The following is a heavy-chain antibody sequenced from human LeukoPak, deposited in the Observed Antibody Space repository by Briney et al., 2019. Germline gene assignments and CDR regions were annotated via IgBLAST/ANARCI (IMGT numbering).Heavy chain of an antibody. Sequence: GGSLRLSCAASGFTFNTYSMNWVRQAPGKGLEWVSSISSSSNYIYYADSVKGRFTIPRDNAKNSLYLQMNSLRAEDTAVYYCARETGVSTMSYWGQGTLVTVSS. J-gene: IGHJ4*02. CDR3: ARETGVSTMSY. V-gene: IGHV3-21*01. CDR2: ISSSSNYI. CDR1: GFTFNTYS. D-gene: IGHD5/OR15-5a*01.